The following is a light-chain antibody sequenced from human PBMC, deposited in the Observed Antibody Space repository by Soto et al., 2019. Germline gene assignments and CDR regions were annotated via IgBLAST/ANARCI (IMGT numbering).Light chain of an antibody. V-gene: IGKV3-20*01. CDR2: DVS. CDR3: PQYGSSPT. J-gene: IGKJ1*01. CDR1: QSVSSSY. Sequence: EIVLTQSPGTLSLSPGERATLSCRSSQSVSSSYLAWYQQKPGQAPRLLIYDVSSRATGIPDRFSGSGSGTDFTLTISRLEPEDFAVYYCPQYGSSPTFGQGTKVEI.